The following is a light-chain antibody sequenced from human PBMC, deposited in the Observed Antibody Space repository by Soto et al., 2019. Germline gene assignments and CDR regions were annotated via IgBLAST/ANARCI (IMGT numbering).Light chain of an antibody. V-gene: IGKV3-15*01. J-gene: IGKJ1*01. CDR2: GAS. CDR1: QTVSSN. CDR3: QQNNNSPWT. Sequence: DIVMTQSPATLSVSPGERATLSCRASQTVSSNLAWYQQKPGQAPRLLIYGASTRATGIPARFSGSGSGTEFTLTISSLQSEDFAVYFCQQNNNSPWTFGQGTEVEIK.